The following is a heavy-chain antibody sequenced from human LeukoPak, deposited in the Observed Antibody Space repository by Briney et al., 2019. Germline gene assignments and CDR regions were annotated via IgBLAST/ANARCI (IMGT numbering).Heavy chain of an antibody. CDR3: ARGPILSPHFDY. V-gene: IGHV4-30-4*01. J-gene: IGHJ4*02. CDR1: GGSIGSGDYY. CDR2: IYYTGST. Sequence: SETLSLTCTVSGGSIGSGDYYWSWIRQPPGTGLEWIGYIYYTGSTYYNPSLKSQVSMSVDTSKNQFSLKLSSVTAADTAVYYCARGPILSPHFDYWGQGTLVTVSS.